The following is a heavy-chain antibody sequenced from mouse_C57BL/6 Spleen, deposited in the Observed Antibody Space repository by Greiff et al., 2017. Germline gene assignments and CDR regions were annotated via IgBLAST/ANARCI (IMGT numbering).Heavy chain of an antibody. CDR3: ARDGNSAWFAY. D-gene: IGHD2-1*01. Sequence: QVTLKESGPELVKPGASVKISCKASGYAFSSSWMNWVKQRPGKGLEWIGRIYPGDGDTNYNGKFKGKATLTADKSSSTAYMQLSSLTSEDSAVYFCARDGNSAWFAYWGQGTLVTVSA. CDR2: IYPGDGDT. J-gene: IGHJ3*01. V-gene: IGHV1-82*01. CDR1: GYAFSSSW.